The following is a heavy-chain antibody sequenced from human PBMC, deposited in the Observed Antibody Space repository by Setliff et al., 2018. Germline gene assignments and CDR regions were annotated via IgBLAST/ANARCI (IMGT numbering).Heavy chain of an antibody. CDR1: GLTFSHAW. V-gene: IGHV3-15*01. CDR3: TSEKLERRTGHHYYMDV. Sequence: PGGSLRLSCAASGLTFSHAWMTWVRQSPGKGLEWVGRIRSRNDGGTTDYAAPVKGRFTFSRDDSKNTLYLQMNSLKTEDTATYYCTSEKLERRTGHHYYMDVWGKGTTVTVSS. D-gene: IGHD1-1*01. CDR2: IRSRNDGGTT. J-gene: IGHJ6*03.